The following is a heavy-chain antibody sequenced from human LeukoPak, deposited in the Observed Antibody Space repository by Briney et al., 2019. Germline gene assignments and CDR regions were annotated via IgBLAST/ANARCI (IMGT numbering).Heavy chain of an antibody. CDR2: MNPNSGNT. D-gene: IGHD1-26*01. CDR1: GYTFTSYD. Sequence: ASVKVSCKASGYTFTSYDINWVRQATGQGLEWMGWMNPNSGNTGYAQKFQGGVTMTRNTSISTAYMELSSLRSEDTAVYYCARAQRGVGARGWYYFDYWGQGTLVTVSS. CDR3: ARAQRGVGARGWYYFDY. V-gene: IGHV1-8*01. J-gene: IGHJ4*02.